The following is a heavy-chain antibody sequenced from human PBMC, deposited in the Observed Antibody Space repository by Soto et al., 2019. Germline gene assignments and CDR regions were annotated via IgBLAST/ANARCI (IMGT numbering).Heavy chain of an antibody. Sequence: SETLSLTCTVSGGSVSSGSYYWSWILQPPGKGLEWIGYISYSGSTNYNPSLKSRLTISVDTSKNQFSLKLSSVTAADTAVYFCVREGVDYYDTSGRSSWGQGTLVTVSS. CDR2: ISYSGST. CDR1: GGSVSSGSYY. D-gene: IGHD3-22*01. CDR3: VREGVDYYDTSGRSS. J-gene: IGHJ4*02. V-gene: IGHV4-61*01.